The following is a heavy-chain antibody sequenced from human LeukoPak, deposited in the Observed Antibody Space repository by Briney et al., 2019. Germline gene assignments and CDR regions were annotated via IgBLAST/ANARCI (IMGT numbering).Heavy chain of an antibody. V-gene: IGHV4-34*01. D-gene: IGHD6-19*01. Sequence: SETLSLTCAVYGGSFSGYYWSWIRQPPGKGLEWIGEINHSGSTNYNPSLKSRVTISVDTSKNQFSLKLSSVTAADTAVYYCARGGEWLVDRNLGYWGQGTLVTVSS. CDR1: GGSFSGYY. CDR2: INHSGST. CDR3: ARGGEWLVDRNLGY. J-gene: IGHJ4*02.